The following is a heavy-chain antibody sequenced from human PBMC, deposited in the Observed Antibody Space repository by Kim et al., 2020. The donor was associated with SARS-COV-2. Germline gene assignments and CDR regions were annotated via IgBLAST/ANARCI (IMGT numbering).Heavy chain of an antibody. CDR2: IYYSGTS. CDR3: ARGGASTVTSFWYFDL. V-gene: IGHV4-30-2*01. D-gene: IGHD4-17*01. CDR1: GGSISSGGYA. Sequence: SETLSLTCRVSGGSISSGGYAWSWLRQAPGKGPEWIGYIYYSGTSHHNPALSRRVTLSIERSKNQITLQLRSVTAADTAVYFCARGGASTVTSFWYFDLCGRGTLVSVSS. J-gene: IGHJ2*01.